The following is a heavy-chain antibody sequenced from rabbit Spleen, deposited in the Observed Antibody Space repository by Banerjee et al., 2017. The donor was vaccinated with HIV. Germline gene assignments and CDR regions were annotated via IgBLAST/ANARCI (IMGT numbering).Heavy chain of an antibody. Sequence: QSLEESGGDLVKPEGSLTLTCTASGFSFSDRYYMSWVRQAPGKGLEWIGYIYIGSDSAYYASWAKGRFTISKSSSTTMSLKMTSLTATDTATYFCARGGHDGDLWGQGTLVTVS. V-gene: IGHV1S40*01. CDR3: ARGGHDGDL. D-gene: IGHD2-1*01. J-gene: IGHJ3*01. CDR1: GFSFSDRYY. CDR2: IYIGSDSA.